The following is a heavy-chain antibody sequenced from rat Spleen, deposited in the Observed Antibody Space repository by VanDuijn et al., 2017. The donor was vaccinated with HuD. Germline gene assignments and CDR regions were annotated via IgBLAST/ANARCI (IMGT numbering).Heavy chain of an antibody. Sequence: EAHLAETGGGLVQPGRSLKLSCVASGFTFSRYWMYWVRQAPGKGLEWVSSISNEGVNTYYPDSVKGRFTIPRDNAENTVYLQMDSLRSEDTATYYCAVAGYGYWGQGVMVTVSS. CDR2: ISNEGVNT. D-gene: IGHD1-7*01. CDR3: AVAGYGY. CDR1: GFTFSRYW. V-gene: IGHV5-58*01. J-gene: IGHJ2*01.